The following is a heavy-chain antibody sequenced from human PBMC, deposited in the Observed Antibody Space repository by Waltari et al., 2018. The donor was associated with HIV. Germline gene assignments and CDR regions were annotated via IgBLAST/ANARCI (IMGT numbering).Heavy chain of an antibody. D-gene: IGHD1-1*01. CDR3: AKDGYTPTYFDY. V-gene: IGHV3-30*02. Sequence: QVQLVESGGDVVQSGGSLRLSCAVSGFTFSRSGMHWARQAPGKGLEWMSFITYDGSNKYYADSVKGRFTISRDSSKNTLYLQMNGLRSEDTAVYYCAKDGYTPTYFDYWGQGTLVTVSS. J-gene: IGHJ4*02. CDR1: GFTFSRSG. CDR2: ITYDGSNK.